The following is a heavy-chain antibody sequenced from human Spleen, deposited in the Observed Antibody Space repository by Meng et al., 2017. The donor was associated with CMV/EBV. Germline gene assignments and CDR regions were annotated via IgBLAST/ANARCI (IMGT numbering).Heavy chain of an antibody. CDR3: ARASGDYYYYGMDV. CDR2: ISGSGGST. J-gene: IGHJ6*02. V-gene: IGHV3-23*01. Sequence: GGSLRLSCAASGFTFSSYAMSWVRQAPGKGLEWVSAISGSGGSTYYADSVKGRFTISRDNSKNTLYLQMNSLRAEDTAVYYCARASGDYYYYGMDVWGQGTTVTVSS. CDR1: GFTFSSYA. D-gene: IGHD3-10*01.